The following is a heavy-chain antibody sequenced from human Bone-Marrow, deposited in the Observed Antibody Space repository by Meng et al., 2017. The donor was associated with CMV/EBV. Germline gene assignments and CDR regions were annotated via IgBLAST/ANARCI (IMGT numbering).Heavy chain of an antibody. CDR2: ISTSGSTI. CDR3: ARARDYSRYYYYYYGMDV. D-gene: IGHD2-15*01. V-gene: IGHV3-48*03. Sequence: GGSLRLSCAASGFTFSSYEMNWVRQAPGKGLEWVSFISTSGSTIYYADSVKGRFTISRDNAKNSLYLQMNSLRAEDTAVYYCARARDYSRYYYYYYGMDVWAQGTTVTVPS. J-gene: IGHJ6*02. CDR1: GFTFSSYE.